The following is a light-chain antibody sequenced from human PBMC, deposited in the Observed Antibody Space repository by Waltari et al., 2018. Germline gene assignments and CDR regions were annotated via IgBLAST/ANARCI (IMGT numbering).Light chain of an antibody. J-gene: IGLJ1*01. CDR3: QVYDSTTYV. CDR2: RDS. CDR1: DTQSKN. Sequence: SYELTQPLSVSVALGQTASVTCGGNDTQSKNVYWYQQKSGQAPVLVIYRDSNRPSGISERFSGSNSGNTATLTISRAQAGDEADYYCQVYDSTTYVFGTGTKVTVL. V-gene: IGLV3-9*01.